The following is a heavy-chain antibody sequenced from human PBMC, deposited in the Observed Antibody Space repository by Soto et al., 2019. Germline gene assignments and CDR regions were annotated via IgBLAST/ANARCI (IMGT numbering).Heavy chain of an antibody. CDR1: GYTFTSYG. CDR2: ISAYNGNT. Sequence: ASVKVSCKASGYTFTSYGISWVRQAPGQGLEWMGWISAYNGNTNYAQKLQGRVTMTTDTSTSTAYMELRSLRSDDTAVYYCAREGRGYYGSGSYYNPTLWVDYWGQGTLVTVSS. J-gene: IGHJ4*02. V-gene: IGHV1-18*01. D-gene: IGHD3-10*01. CDR3: AREGRGYYGSGSYYNPTLWVDY.